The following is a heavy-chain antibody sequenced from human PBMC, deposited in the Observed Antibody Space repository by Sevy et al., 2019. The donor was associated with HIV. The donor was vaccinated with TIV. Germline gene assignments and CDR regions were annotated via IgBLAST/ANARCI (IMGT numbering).Heavy chain of an antibody. V-gene: IGHV4-61*01. Sequence: SETLSLTCSVSGGSVSSANDYWSWVRQPPGKGLEWIGYVFYFGSTNYNPSLKSRVTISLEMSKSQFSLRLTSVTAADTAVYYCARDQYYDILTGLYAMDVWGQGTTVTVSS. CDR3: ARDQYYDILTGLYAMDV. CDR2: VFYFGST. D-gene: IGHD3-9*01. J-gene: IGHJ6*02. CDR1: GGSVSSANDY.